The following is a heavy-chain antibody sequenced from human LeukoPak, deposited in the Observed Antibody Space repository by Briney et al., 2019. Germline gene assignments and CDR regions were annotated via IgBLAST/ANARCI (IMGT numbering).Heavy chain of an antibody. CDR1: GFTFSSYG. J-gene: IGHJ4*02. CDR3: ARDSTMVRGVIGPFDY. V-gene: IGHV3-33*01. Sequence: GGSLRLSCAASGFTFSSYGMHWVRQAPGKGLEWVAVIWYDGSNKYYADSVKGRFTISGDNSKNTLYLQMNSLRAEDTAVYYCARDSTMVRGVIGPFDYWGQGTLVTVSS. CDR2: IWYDGSNK. D-gene: IGHD3-10*01.